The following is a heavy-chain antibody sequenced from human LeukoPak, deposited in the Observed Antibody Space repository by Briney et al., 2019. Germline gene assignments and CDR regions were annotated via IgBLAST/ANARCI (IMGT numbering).Heavy chain of an antibody. Sequence: SETLSLTCAVSGGSISSGGYSWSWIRQPPGKGLEWIGYIYYSGSTNYNPSLKSRVTISVDTSKNQFSLKLSSVTAADTAVYYCAGPSRDSYNFDYWGQGTLVTVSS. CDR1: GGSISSGGYS. CDR2: IYYSGST. D-gene: IGHD5-24*01. CDR3: AGPSRDSYNFDY. J-gene: IGHJ4*02. V-gene: IGHV4-61*08.